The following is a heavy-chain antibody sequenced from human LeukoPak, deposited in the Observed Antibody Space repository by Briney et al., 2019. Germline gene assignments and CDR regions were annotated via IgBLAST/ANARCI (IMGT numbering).Heavy chain of an antibody. J-gene: IGHJ4*02. CDR2: IYYSGST. Sequence: SETLSLTCTVSGGSISSYCWSWIRQPPGKGLEWIGYIYYSGSTNYNPSLKSRVTISVDTSKNQFSLKLSSVTAADTAVYYCARDRDYWGQGTLVTVSS. CDR1: GGSISSYC. CDR3: ARDRDY. V-gene: IGHV4-59*01.